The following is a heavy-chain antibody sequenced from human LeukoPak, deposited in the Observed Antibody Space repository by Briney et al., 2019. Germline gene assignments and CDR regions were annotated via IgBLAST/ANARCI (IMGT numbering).Heavy chain of an antibody. J-gene: IGHJ4*02. Sequence: PRASVKVSCKASGYTFTSYAMHWVRQAPGQRLEWMGWINAGNGNTKYSQKFQGRVTITRDTSASTAYMELSSLRSEDTAVYYCARVDTAMVVFDYWGQGTLVTVSS. CDR3: ARVDTAMVVFDY. CDR2: INAGNGNT. CDR1: GYTFTSYA. D-gene: IGHD5-18*01. V-gene: IGHV1-3*01.